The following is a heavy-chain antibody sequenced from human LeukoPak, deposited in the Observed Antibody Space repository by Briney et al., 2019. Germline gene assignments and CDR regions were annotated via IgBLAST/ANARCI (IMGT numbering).Heavy chain of an antibody. D-gene: IGHD3-10*01. Sequence: GESLKISCKGSGYSFTSYWIGWVRQMPGKGLEWMGISYPDDSDTRYNPSFQDQVTISADKSISTAYLQWSSLKASDTAMYYCARQRFTMRAYAGNWFDPWGQGTLVTVSS. V-gene: IGHV5-51*01. CDR1: GYSFTSYW. CDR2: SYPDDSDT. J-gene: IGHJ5*02. CDR3: ARQRFTMRAYAGNWFDP.